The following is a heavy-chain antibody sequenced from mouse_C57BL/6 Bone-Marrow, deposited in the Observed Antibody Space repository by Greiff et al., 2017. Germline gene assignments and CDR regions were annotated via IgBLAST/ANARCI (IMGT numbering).Heavy chain of an antibody. Sequence: VKLVESGPGLVAPSPSLSITCTVSGFSLTSYGVDWVRQPPGKGLEWLGVIWGGGSTNYNSALMSRLSIRKDDSKSQVFLKMNSLQTDDTAMYYGAKHGITVVATDYAMDYWGQGTSVTVSA. V-gene: IGHV2-9*01. D-gene: IGHD1-1*01. CDR1: GFSLTSYG. CDR3: AKHGITVVATDYAMDY. CDR2: IWGGGST. J-gene: IGHJ4*01.